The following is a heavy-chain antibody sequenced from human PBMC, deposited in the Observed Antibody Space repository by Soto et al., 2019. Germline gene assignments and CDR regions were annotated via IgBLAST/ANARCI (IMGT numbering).Heavy chain of an antibody. D-gene: IGHD1-26*01. V-gene: IGHV4-61*01. CDR1: GGSVSSGSYY. CDR3: ARDRVWELLGAFDM. CDR2: IYYSGSA. Sequence: SESTSLTCTACGGSVSSGSYYWSSVQQPPWNGLEWIGYIYYSGSANASLSLKSRVTISVDTYKIQFPLTLSSVTAADTAVYYCARDRVWELLGAFDMWGQGTMVTVS. J-gene: IGHJ3*02.